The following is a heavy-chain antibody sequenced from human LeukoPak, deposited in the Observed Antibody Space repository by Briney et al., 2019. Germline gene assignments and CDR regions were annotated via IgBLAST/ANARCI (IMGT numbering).Heavy chain of an antibody. Sequence: GESLKISCKGSGYSFTSYWISWVRQMPGKGLEWMGIMYPGDSDTRYSPSFQGQVTISADKSISTAYLQWSSLKASYTAMCYCASLYYYDSSGSFDYWGQGTLVTVSS. V-gene: IGHV5-51*01. CDR3: ASLYYYDSSGSFDY. D-gene: IGHD3-22*01. J-gene: IGHJ4*02. CDR2: MYPGDSDT. CDR1: GYSFTSYW.